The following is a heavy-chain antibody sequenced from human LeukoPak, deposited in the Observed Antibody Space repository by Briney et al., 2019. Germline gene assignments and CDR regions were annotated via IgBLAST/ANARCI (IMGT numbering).Heavy chain of an antibody. Sequence: GGSLRLSCAASGFTFSSYAMTWVRQAPGKGLEWVSAISGSGGSTYYADSVKGRFTISRDNSKSTLYLQMNSLRAEDTAVYYCAKDPYYDSSGPGAVDYWGQGTLVTVSS. CDR1: GFTFSSYA. CDR3: AKDPYYDSSGPGAVDY. V-gene: IGHV3-23*01. CDR2: ISGSGGST. J-gene: IGHJ4*02. D-gene: IGHD3-22*01.